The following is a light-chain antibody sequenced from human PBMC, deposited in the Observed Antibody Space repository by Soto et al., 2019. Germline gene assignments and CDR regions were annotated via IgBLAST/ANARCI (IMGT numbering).Light chain of an antibody. CDR1: QSVNSNY. J-gene: IGKJ4*01. Sequence: EIVLTQSPGTLSLSPGERATLSCRASQSVNSNYLAWYQQKPGQAPRLLIYGASSGATGIPDRFSGSGSGTDFTLTIYGLEPEDFAVYYCQQYGSSHLTFGGGTKVDIK. CDR2: GAS. CDR3: QQYGSSHLT. V-gene: IGKV3-20*01.